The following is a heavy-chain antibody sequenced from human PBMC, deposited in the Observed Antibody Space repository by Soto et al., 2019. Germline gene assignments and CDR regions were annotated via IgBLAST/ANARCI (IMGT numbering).Heavy chain of an antibody. J-gene: IGHJ3*02. Sequence: GGSLRLSCAASGFTFDYYAMHWVRQAPGKGLEWVSGISLNSGSIGYADSVNGRFTISRDNAKNSLYLQMNSLRAEDTALYYCAKAGVTGTPDAFDIWGQGTMVTVSS. V-gene: IGHV3-9*01. CDR2: ISLNSGSI. D-gene: IGHD1-20*01. CDR1: GFTFDYYA. CDR3: AKAGVTGTPDAFDI.